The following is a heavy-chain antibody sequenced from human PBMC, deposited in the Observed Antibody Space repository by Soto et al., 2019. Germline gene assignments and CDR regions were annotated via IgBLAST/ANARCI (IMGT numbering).Heavy chain of an antibody. CDR1: GGTFNKYA. CDR3: ARDGKFDS. CDR2: IIPPNGTP. Sequence: SVKVSCKASGGTFNKYAVGWVRQAPGLGLEWMGVIIPPNGTPNYAQKFQGRVTMATDTSMSTAYMELSGLRSDDTAVYYCARDGKFDSWGQGTLVTVSS. J-gene: IGHJ5*01. V-gene: IGHV1-69*05.